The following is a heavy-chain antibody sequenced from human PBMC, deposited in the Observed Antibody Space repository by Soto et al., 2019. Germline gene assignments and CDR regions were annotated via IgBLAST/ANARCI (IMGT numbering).Heavy chain of an antibody. V-gene: IGHV1-69*14. CDR1: GGTFSRYA. CDR3: AKAQWLLGGDYFDS. J-gene: IGHJ4*02. D-gene: IGHD6-19*01. Sequence: QVQLVQSGAEVKKPGSSVKVSCKASGGTFSRYAFSWVRQAPGQGPEWMGGISPMYGTANYAQKFQGRVTIIADRSTNTVYMELSSLRSEDTAVYYCAKAQWLLGGDYFDSWGQGALVTVSS. CDR2: ISPMYGTA.